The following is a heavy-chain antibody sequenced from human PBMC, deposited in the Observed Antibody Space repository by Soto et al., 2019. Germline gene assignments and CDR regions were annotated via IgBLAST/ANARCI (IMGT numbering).Heavy chain of an antibody. D-gene: IGHD5-12*01. CDR3: ARDRGRDGYNYGY. V-gene: IGHV1-69*04. CDR1: GGTFSSYT. J-gene: IGHJ4*02. Sequence: GASVKVSCKASGGTFSSYTISWVRQAPGQGLEWMGRIIPILGIANYAQKFQGRVTITADKSTSTAYMELSSLRSEDTAVYYCARDRGRDGYNYGYWGQGTLVTVSS. CDR2: IIPILGIA.